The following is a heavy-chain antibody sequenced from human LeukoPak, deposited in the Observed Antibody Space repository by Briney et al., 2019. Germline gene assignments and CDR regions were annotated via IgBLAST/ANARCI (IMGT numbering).Heavy chain of an antibody. CDR2: ISWNGGDK. CDR3: AKSGGWNFGKYSYYMDV. D-gene: IGHD1-7*01. CDR1: GVTFEDYA. Sequence: QAGGSLRLSCAASGVTFEDYAMHWVRQAPGKGLEWVSGISWNGGDKGYADFVKGRFTISRDNAKNSLYLQMDSLRVEDTALYYCAKSGGWNFGKYSYYMDVWGNGTTVTVSS. J-gene: IGHJ6*03. V-gene: IGHV3-9*01.